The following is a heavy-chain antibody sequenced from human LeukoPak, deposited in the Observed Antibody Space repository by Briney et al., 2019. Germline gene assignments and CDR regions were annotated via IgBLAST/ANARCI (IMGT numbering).Heavy chain of an antibody. D-gene: IGHD2-2*01. Sequence: SSETLSLTCTVSGYSISSGYYWGWIRQPPGKGLEWIGRIYHSGSTYYNPSLKSRVTISVDTSKNEFSLKLTSVTAADTAVYYCARDVGSCYGFGCWFDPWGQGTLVTVSS. CDR2: IYHSGST. CDR3: ARDVGSCYGFGCWFDP. V-gene: IGHV4-38-2*02. CDR1: GYSISSGYY. J-gene: IGHJ5*02.